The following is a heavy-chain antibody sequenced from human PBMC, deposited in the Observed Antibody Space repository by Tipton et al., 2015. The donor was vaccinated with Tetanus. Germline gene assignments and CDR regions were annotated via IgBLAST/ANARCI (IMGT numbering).Heavy chain of an antibody. Sequence: SLRLSCAASGFSFSLCNMHWVRRVPGKGLEWVSFITGSSSTTYYADSVKGRFTISRDNAKNLLYLQMSRLRREDTAVYYCASSTVTRWGPGTLVTVSS. CDR2: ITGSSSTT. V-gene: IGHV3-48*01. D-gene: IGHD4-17*01. J-gene: IGHJ4*02. CDR1: GFSFSLCN. CDR3: ASSTVTR.